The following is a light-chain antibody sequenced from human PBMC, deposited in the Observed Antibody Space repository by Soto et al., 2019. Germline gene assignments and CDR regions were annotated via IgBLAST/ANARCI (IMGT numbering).Light chain of an antibody. CDR2: GAS. J-gene: IGKJ4*01. CDR3: QQYDNWPLT. V-gene: IGKV3D-15*01. CDR1: QSVDSN. Sequence: EIVMTQSPATLSVSPGERATLSCRASQSVDSNLAWYQQKPGQAPRLLILGASTRATGIPARFSGSGSGTDFTLTISSLQSEDFGVYFWQQYDNWPLTFGGGTKVEIK.